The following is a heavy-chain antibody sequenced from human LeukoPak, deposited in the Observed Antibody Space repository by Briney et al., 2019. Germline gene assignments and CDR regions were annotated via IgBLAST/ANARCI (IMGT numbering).Heavy chain of an antibody. CDR2: IYPGDSDT. V-gene: IGHV5-51*01. D-gene: IGHD6-19*01. Sequence: GESLKISCKGPGYSFTSYWIGWVRQMPGKGLEWMGIIYPGDSDTRYSPSFQGQVTISADKSISTAYLQWSSLKASDTAIDYCARLGVVGQWQFDGWGQGTLVTVSS. CDR3: ARLGVVGQWQFDG. CDR1: GYSFTSYW. J-gene: IGHJ4*02.